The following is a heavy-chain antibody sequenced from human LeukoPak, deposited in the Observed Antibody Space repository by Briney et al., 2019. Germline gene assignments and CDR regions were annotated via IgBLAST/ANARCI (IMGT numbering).Heavy chain of an antibody. CDR3: ARRGEGEAGAGHWYFAL. CDR1: VGSISSSYR. V-gene: IGHV4-39*01. J-gene: IGHJ2*01. Sequence: SETLSLTCPVSVGSISSSYRWGWIRRPPGKGLEWIGNIFYSGATYYNPSLRSLVTLSVDTTKNQFSMYLSSVTAPDTALSYCARRGEGEAGAGHWYFALWGRGTRVTVPS. D-gene: IGHD6-19*01. CDR2: IFYSGAT.